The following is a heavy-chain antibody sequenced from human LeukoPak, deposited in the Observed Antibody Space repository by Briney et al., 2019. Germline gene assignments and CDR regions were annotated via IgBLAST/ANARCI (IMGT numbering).Heavy chain of an antibody. V-gene: IGHV3-7*05. J-gene: IGHJ6*02. CDR1: GFTFSSYW. D-gene: IGHD3-10*01. CDR2: IKQDGSDK. CDR3: ARGTLMVRGGMDV. Sequence: GGSLRLSCAASGFTFSSYWMSWVRQAPGKGLEWVANIKQDGSDKYYVDSVKGRFTISRDNAKNSLYLQMNSLRAEDTAVYYCARGTLMVRGGMDVWGQGTTVAVSS.